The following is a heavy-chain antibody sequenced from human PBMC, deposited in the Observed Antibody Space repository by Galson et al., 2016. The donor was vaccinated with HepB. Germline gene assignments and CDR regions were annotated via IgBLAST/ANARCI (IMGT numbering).Heavy chain of an antibody. D-gene: IGHD3-16*02. CDR3: ARASARYDYVWGSYRRNDYFDY. Sequence: SVKVSCKASGYTFTGYYIHWVRQAPGQGLEWMGWINPKSGGTNYGQKFQGWVTMTRDTSISTAYMELSRLKSDDTAVYYCARASARYDYVWGSYRRNDYFDYWGQGTLVTVSS. V-gene: IGHV1-2*04. J-gene: IGHJ4*02. CDR1: GYTFTGYY. CDR2: INPKSGGT.